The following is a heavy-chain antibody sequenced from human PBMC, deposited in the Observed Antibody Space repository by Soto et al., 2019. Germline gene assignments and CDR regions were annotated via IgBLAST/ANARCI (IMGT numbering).Heavy chain of an antibody. V-gene: IGHV3-30*18. CDR2: ISYHGSDK. J-gene: IGHJ4*02. Sequence: QVQLVESGGGVVQPGRSRRLSCAASGFTVSNYGMHWVRQAPGKGLAWVAVISYHGSDKYYADSVKGRFTISRDNSKNTLYLQMDSLRAEDTAVYYCAKDHLTTTVTTVGYWGQGTLVTVSS. CDR3: AKDHLTTTVTTVGY. CDR1: GFTVSNYG. D-gene: IGHD4-17*01.